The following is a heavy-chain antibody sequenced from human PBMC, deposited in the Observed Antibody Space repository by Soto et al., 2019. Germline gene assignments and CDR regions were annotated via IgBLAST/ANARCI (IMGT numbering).Heavy chain of an antibody. CDR3: ARWVEVSLDYFDS. Sequence: QVQLQESGPGLVKPSQTLSLTCTVSGGSISNGYYYWSWVRQNPGKGLEWIGHIYHSGRTYYNPSLKSRVGILVDTSKNQFSLNLNSVTAADTAVYYCARWVEVSLDYFDSWGQGTPVTVSS. CDR1: GGSISNGYYY. V-gene: IGHV4-31*03. J-gene: IGHJ4*02. CDR2: IYHSGRT. D-gene: IGHD1-20*01.